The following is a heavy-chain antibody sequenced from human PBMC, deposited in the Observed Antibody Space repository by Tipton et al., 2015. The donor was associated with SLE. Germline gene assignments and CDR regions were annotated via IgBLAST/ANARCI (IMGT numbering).Heavy chain of an antibody. D-gene: IGHD4-11*01. V-gene: IGHV4-61*09. CDR1: GDALNSYSYY. Sequence: TLSLTCTVSGDALNSYSYYWGWIRQPAGKGLEWVGHFYITGETDSTPSLKIRLTISVDTSKNLFSLSLRSLTAADTAVYYCVREGGATVTTDYWGQGTLVTVSS. J-gene: IGHJ4*02. CDR3: VREGGATVTTDY. CDR2: FYITGET.